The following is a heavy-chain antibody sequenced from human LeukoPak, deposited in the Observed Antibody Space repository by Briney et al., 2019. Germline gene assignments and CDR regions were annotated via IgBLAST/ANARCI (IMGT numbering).Heavy chain of an antibody. CDR2: IYPGNSDI. D-gene: IGHD2-2*01. V-gene: IGHV5-51*01. Sequence: GESLKISCKGSGSSFASYWIAWVRPMPGKGLEWMGVIYPGNSDITYSPSFQGQVTISADKSVSTAYLHWSSLKASDTAIYYCARHLSSITSCPNYWGQGTLVTVSS. CDR3: ARHLSSITSCPNY. J-gene: IGHJ4*02. CDR1: GSSFASYW.